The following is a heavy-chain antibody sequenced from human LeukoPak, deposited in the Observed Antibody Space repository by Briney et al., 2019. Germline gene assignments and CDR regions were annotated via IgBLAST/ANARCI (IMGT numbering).Heavy chain of an antibody. J-gene: IGHJ1*01. V-gene: IGHV3-11*01. CDR1: GLRFSDYY. CDR3: ATSLIGAGEYFQQ. Sequence: GGSLRLSCAASGLRFSDYYVSWIRQAPGKGLQWVSYISSGGDIMHYADSVKGRFTSSRDNAKNSGYLEMNSLGAEDTAVYYCATSLIGAGEYFQQWGQGTLVTVSS. CDR2: ISSGGDIM. D-gene: IGHD2/OR15-2a*01.